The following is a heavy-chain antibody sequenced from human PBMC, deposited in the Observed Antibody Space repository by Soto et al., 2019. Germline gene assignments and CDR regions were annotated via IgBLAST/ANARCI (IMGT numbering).Heavy chain of an antibody. Sequence: ASVKCSCKSSGYTFTDYYLHWVLQAPGQGLEWVGMINPSARSASYAQKLRGRLTMDRDTSTTTVYMELSRLTFEDTAVYFCARENSAANGVLDHWGQGTLVTVSS. CDR2: INPSARSA. D-gene: IGHD2-15*01. V-gene: IGHV1-46*04. J-gene: IGHJ4*02. CDR1: GYTFTDYY. CDR3: ARENSAANGVLDH.